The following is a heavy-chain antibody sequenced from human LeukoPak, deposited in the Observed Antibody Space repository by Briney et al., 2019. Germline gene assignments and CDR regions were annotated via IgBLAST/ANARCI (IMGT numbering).Heavy chain of an antibody. CDR2: SSGSGGST. Sequence: GASLRLSCAASGFTFSNYAMSWVRQAPGKGLEWVSASSGSGGSTYYADSVKGRFTISRDNSKNTLYLQMNSLRAEDTAVYYCAKTPWPPLPSSFDSWGQGTLVTVSS. CDR3: AKTPWPPLPSSFDS. CDR1: GFTFSNYA. D-gene: IGHD2-15*01. J-gene: IGHJ4*02. V-gene: IGHV3-23*01.